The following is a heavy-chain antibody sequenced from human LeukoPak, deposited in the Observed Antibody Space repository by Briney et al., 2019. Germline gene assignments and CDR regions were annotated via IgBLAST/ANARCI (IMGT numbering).Heavy chain of an antibody. D-gene: IGHD2-2*01. J-gene: IGHJ4*02. CDR1: GFTFSDYY. CDR2: ISYDGSNK. V-gene: IGHV3-30-3*01. CDR3: ARPVWKYCSSTSCYQFDY. Sequence: GGSLRLSCAASGFTFSDYYMSWIRQAPGKGLEWVAVISYDGSNKYYADSVKGRFTISRDNSKNTLYLQMNSLRAEDTAVYYCARPVWKYCSSTSCYQFDYWGQGTLVTVSS.